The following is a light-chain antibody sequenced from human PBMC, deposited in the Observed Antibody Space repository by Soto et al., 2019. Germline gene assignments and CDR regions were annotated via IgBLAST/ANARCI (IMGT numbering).Light chain of an antibody. Sequence: EIVLTQSPATLSLSPGERATLSCRASQSVSSYLACYQQKVGQAPRLLIYDASNRSTGIPARFSGSGSGSAFTLTISIIEHEEIAVYEGHHLSHWSTTFGQGTKVDIK. CDR1: QSVSSY. CDR2: DAS. CDR3: HHLSHWSTT. V-gene: IGKV3-11*01. J-gene: IGKJ1*01.